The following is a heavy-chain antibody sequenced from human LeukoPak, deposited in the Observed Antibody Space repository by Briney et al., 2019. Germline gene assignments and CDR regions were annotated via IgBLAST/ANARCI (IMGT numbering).Heavy chain of an antibody. J-gene: IGHJ3*02. CDR2: INSDGSST. D-gene: IGHD3-22*01. V-gene: IGHV3-74*01. CDR3: ATKGIVVVIDDAFDI. CDR1: GCTFSSYW. Sequence: GGSLRLSCAASGCTFSSYWMHWVRQAPGKGLVWVSRINSDGSSTSYADSVKGRFTISRDNAKNTLYLQMNSLRAEDTAVYYCATKGIVVVIDDAFDIWGQGTMVTVSS.